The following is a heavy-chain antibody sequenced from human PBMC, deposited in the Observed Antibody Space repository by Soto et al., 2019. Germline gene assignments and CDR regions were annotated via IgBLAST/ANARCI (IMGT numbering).Heavy chain of an antibody. D-gene: IGHD1-1*01. Sequence: ASVKVSCKASGISFINHYVHWVRQAPGQGPEWMGVINPAGSVTVYALKLQDRVTVTRNTSITTAYMELSSLRSEDTAVYYCAREMTTRGMDVWGQGTTVTVSS. CDR1: GISFINHY. J-gene: IGHJ6*02. V-gene: IGHV1-46*01. CDR3: AREMTTRGMDV. CDR2: INPAGSVT.